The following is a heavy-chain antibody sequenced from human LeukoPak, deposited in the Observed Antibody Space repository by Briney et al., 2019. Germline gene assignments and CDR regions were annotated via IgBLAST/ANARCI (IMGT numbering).Heavy chain of an antibody. D-gene: IGHD4-17*01. Sequence: SGTLSLTCAVYGGSFSGYYWSWIRQPPGKGLEWIGEINHSGSTNYNPSLKSRVTISVDTSKNQFSLKLSSVTAADTAVYYCARESALDHGDSHAGACLDCWGQGTLVTVSS. CDR1: GGSFSGYY. V-gene: IGHV4-34*01. J-gene: IGHJ4*02. CDR2: INHSGST. CDR3: ARESALDHGDSHAGACLDC.